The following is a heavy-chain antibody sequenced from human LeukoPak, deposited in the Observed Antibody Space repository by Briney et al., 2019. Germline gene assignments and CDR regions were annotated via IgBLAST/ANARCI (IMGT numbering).Heavy chain of an antibody. CDR2: INHSGST. V-gene: IGHV4-34*01. CDR1: GGSFSGYS. D-gene: IGHD2-8*01. J-gene: IGHJ4*02. CDR3: ARETNYYFDY. Sequence: SETLSLTCAVYGGSFSGYSWNWIRQPPGKGLEWIGKINHSGSTNHNPSLKRRVTISVDTSKNQISLKLSSVTAADTAVYYCARETNYYFDYWGQGNLVTVSS.